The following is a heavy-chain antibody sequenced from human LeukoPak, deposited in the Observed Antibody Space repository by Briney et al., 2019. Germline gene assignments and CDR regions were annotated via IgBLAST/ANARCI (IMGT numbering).Heavy chain of an antibody. V-gene: IGHV3-21*01. CDR1: GFTFSSYS. CDR2: VSSSSSYI. CDR3: ARWDRFHGV. Sequence: GGSLGLSCAASGFTFSSYSMNWVRQAPGKGLEWVSSVSSSSSYIYYANSVKGRFTISRDNAKTSLYLQMNSLGVEDTAVYYCARWDRFHGVWGQGTLVTVSS. J-gene: IGHJ4*02. D-gene: IGHD1-14*01.